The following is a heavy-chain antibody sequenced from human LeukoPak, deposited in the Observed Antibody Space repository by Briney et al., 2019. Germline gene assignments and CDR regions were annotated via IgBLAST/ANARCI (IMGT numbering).Heavy chain of an antibody. Sequence: PGGSLRLSCEVSGFSFSSYGMHWVRQAPGKGLEWVAVISYDGRDKYYADSVKGRFTISRDNSKNTLYLQMNILRAEDTAVYYCAKDGYSKPAVVIYFDYWGQGTLVTVSS. V-gene: IGHV3-30*18. CDR3: AKDGYSKPAVVIYFDY. J-gene: IGHJ4*02. CDR1: GFSFSSYG. CDR2: ISYDGRDK. D-gene: IGHD3-22*01.